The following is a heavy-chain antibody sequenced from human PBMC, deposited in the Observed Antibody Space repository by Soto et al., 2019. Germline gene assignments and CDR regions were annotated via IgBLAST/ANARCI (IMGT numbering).Heavy chain of an antibody. Sequence: QVQLQQWGAGLLKPSETLSLTCAVSGGSFSGYYWSWIRQPPGKGLEWIGEINHSGSTNYNPSLKRRVTISVDTSKNQFPLKLSSVTAADTAVYYCARRVAQWLVIKGYFQHWGPGTLVPVSS. J-gene: IGHJ1*01. CDR3: ARRVAQWLVIKGYFQH. D-gene: IGHD6-19*01. CDR1: GGSFSGYY. CDR2: INHSGST. V-gene: IGHV4-34*01.